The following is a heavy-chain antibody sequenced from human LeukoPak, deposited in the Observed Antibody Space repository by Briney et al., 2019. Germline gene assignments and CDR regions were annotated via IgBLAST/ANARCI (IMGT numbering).Heavy chain of an antibody. CDR2: ISTSSIYI. J-gene: IGHJ4*02. CDR1: GFTFSSYS. CDR3: ARDDILTGYPTPFDY. V-gene: IGHV3-21*01. D-gene: IGHD3-9*01. Sequence: GGSLRLSCAASGFTFSSYSMNWVRQAPGKGLEWVSSISTSSIYIYYANSMKDRFTISRDNAKNSLYLQMNSLRAEDTAVYYCARDDILTGYPTPFDYWGQGTLVTVSS.